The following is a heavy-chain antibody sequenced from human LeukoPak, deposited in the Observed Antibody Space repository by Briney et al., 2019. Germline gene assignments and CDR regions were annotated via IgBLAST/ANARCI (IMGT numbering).Heavy chain of an antibody. CDR1: GYTFTAHD. J-gene: IGHJ4*02. D-gene: IGHD4-17*01. CDR2: MNPNSGNT. V-gene: IGHV1-8*02. CDR3: ARLVNQFDYVTSRFDY. Sequence: ASVKVSCKASGYTFTAHDINWVRQAPGQGLEWMGWMNPNSGNTGYAQKFQGRVTITRNTSISTAYLEVSSLRSEDTAAYYCARLVNQFDYVTSRFDYWGPGTLVTVSS.